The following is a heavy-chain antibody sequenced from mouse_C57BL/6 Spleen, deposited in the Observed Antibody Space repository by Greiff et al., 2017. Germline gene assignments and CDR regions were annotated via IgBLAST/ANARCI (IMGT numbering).Heavy chain of an antibody. CDR2: IHPSDSDT. CDR1: GYTFTSYW. V-gene: IGHV1-74*01. J-gene: IGHJ2*01. D-gene: IGHD2-1*01. CDR3: AIEGCNYRDFDY. Sequence: QVQLQQPGAELVKPGASVKVSCKASGYTFTSYWMHWVKQRPGQGLGWIGRIHPSDSDTNYNQKFKGKATLTVDKSSSTAYMQLSSLTSEDSAVYYFAIEGCNYRDFDYWGQGTTLTVSS.